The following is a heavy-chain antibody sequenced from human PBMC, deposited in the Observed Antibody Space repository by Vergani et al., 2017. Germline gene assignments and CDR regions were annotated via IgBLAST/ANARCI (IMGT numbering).Heavy chain of an antibody. CDR3: YTDYHDY. CDR2: IRSKNDGGTA. V-gene: IGHV3-15*01. CDR1: GSPFSTYA. Sequence: EVQLLESGGGLVQPGGSLRPSCAASGSPFSTYAMTWVRRAPGKGLEWIGRIRSKNDGGTADYAATLKGRFTISRDDSKDSAFLLVNNLKTEDTAVYFCYTDYHDYWGQGTLVTVSS. D-gene: IGHD2-2*02. J-gene: IGHJ4*02.